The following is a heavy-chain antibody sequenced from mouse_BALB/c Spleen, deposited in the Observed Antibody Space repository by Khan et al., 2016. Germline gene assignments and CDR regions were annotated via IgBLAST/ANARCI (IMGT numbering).Heavy chain of an antibody. Sequence: EVQLQESGPGLVKPSQSLSLTCTVTGYSITSDYAWNWIRQFPGNKLEWMGYISYSGSTSYNPSLKSRLSITRDTSKNQFFLQLNSVTTEDTATYYCARGRSFDYWGQGTTLTVSS. J-gene: IGHJ2*01. CDR3: ARGRSFDY. CDR2: ISYSGST. V-gene: IGHV3-2*02. CDR1: GYSITSDYA.